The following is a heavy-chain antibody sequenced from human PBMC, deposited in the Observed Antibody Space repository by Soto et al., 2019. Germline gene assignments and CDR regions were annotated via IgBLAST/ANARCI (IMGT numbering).Heavy chain of an antibody. V-gene: IGHV3-23*01. D-gene: IGHD3-16*01. CDR3: ARGSPVSAPYTPMFDY. CDR2: ISVSGDNT. Sequence: GGSLRLSCAASGFTFSTYVMSWVRQAPGKGLEWVSAISVSGDNTYNADSVKGRFTISRDNSKNTLFLQMNSLRAEDTAVYYCARGSPVSAPYTPMFDYWGQGTLVTVSS. CDR1: GFTFSTYV. J-gene: IGHJ4*02.